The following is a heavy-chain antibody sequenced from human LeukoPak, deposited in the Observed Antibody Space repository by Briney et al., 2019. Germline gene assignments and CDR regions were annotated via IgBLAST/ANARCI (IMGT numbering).Heavy chain of an antibody. V-gene: IGHV3-53*01. D-gene: IGHD3-10*01. J-gene: IGHJ4*02. CDR3: AMVRGVSQLRYFDY. CDR1: GFTVSSNY. Sequence: PGGSLRLSCAASGFTVSSNYMTWVRQAPGKGLEWVSVIYSDGNTYYADSVKGRFTISRDNSKNTLYLQMKSLRAEDTAVYFCAMVRGVSQLRYFDYWGQGTLVTVSS. CDR2: IYSDGNT.